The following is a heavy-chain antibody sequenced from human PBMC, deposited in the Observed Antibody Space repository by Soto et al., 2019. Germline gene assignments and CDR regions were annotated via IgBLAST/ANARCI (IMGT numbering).Heavy chain of an antibody. Sequence: XSVKVSCKASGGTFSSYAISWVRQAPGQGLEWMGGIIPIFGTANYAQKFQGRVTITADESTSTAYMELSSLRSEDTAVYYCARDPSRVYYYDSSVSAAFDIWGQGTMVTVSS. CDR1: GGTFSSYA. D-gene: IGHD3-22*01. J-gene: IGHJ3*02. CDR3: ARDPSRVYYYDSSVSAAFDI. CDR2: IIPIFGTA. V-gene: IGHV1-69*13.